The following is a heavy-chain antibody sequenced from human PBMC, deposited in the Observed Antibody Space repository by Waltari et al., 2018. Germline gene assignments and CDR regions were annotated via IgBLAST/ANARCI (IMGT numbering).Heavy chain of an antibody. Sequence: EVQLVESGGGSVQPGGSLRLSCEASGMTFSHYWMHWVRQAPGKGLEWVANIKQDGSGKNYVDSVEGRFSISRDNAQNSLYLQMNSLRAEDTAIYYCVTGLTTVTAKDYFDHWGQGALVTVS. CDR1: GMTFSHYW. CDR3: VTGLTTVTAKDYFDH. CDR2: IKQDGSGK. D-gene: IGHD4-17*01. J-gene: IGHJ4*02. V-gene: IGHV3-7*01.